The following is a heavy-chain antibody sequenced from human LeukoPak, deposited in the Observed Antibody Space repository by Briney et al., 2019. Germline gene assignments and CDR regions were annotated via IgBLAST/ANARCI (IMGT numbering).Heavy chain of an antibody. J-gene: IGHJ4*02. CDR1: GGTFSSYA. D-gene: IGHD3-9*01. CDR3: ARDAHPYYDILTGYWDYFDY. Sequence: VASVKVSCKASGGTFSSYAISWVRQAPGQGLEWMGRIIPIFGIANCAQKFQGRVTITADKSTSTAYMELSSLRSEDTAVYYCARDAHPYYDILTGYWDYFDYWGQGTLVTVSS. CDR2: IIPIFGIA. V-gene: IGHV1-69*04.